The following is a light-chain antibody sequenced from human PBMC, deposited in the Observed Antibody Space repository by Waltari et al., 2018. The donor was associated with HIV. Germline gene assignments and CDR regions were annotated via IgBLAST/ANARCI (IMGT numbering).Light chain of an antibody. CDR1: SSDVGSYNR. V-gene: IGLV2-18*02. J-gene: IGLJ2*01. CDR2: EVS. CDR3: SSYTSSSTVV. Sequence: QSALTQPPSVSGSPGQSVTISCTGTSSDVGSYNRVSWYQQPPGPAPKLMIYEVSNRPAAFPDRFSGSKSCNTASLTISGLQAEDEADYYCSSYTSSSTVVFGGGTKLTVL.